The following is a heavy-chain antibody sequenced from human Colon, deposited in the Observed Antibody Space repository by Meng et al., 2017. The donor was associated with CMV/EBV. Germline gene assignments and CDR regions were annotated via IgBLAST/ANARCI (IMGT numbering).Heavy chain of an antibody. D-gene: IGHD7-27*01. CDR1: GGSIINYF. CDR3: ARGTGSTTDC. V-gene: IGHV4-59*01. Sequence: SETLSLTCTVSGGSIINYFWTWFRQPPGKGLEWIGNIYYSGDTTYNPSLKSRVTISVDTSKSQFSLSVRSVTAADSAMYYCARGTGSTTDCWGQETLVTVSS. CDR2: IYYSGDT. J-gene: IGHJ4*02.